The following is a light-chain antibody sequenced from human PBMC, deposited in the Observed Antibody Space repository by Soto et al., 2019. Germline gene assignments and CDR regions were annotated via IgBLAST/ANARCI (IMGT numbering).Light chain of an antibody. CDR3: QTWGTGTVV. J-gene: IGLJ2*01. CDR1: SGHSSYT. V-gene: IGLV4-69*01. CDR2: VNGDGSH. Sequence: QSVLTQSPSASASLGASVKLTCTLSSGHSSYTIAWHQQQPEKGPRYLMKVNGDGSHSKGDGVPDRFSGSSSGAERYLIISSLQSEDEADYYCQTWGTGTVVFGGGTKVTVL.